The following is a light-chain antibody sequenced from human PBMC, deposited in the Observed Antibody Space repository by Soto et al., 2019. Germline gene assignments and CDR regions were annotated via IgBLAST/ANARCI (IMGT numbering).Light chain of an antibody. Sequence: EIVLTQSPATLSLSPGERATLSCRASQTVSSYLAWYQQKPGQAPRLLIYDASNRATGIPARFSGGWSGTDFTLTISSLEPEDFAVYYCQQRKNWPRTFGQGTKVEI. CDR1: QTVSSY. CDR3: QQRKNWPRT. CDR2: DAS. V-gene: IGKV3-11*01. J-gene: IGKJ1*01.